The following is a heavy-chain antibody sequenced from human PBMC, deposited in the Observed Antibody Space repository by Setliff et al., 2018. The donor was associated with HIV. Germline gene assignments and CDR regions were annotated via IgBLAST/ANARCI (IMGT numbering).Heavy chain of an antibody. V-gene: IGHV3-30-3*01. D-gene: IGHD5-18*01. Sequence: PGGSLRLSCAASGFTFSSYAMHWVRQAPGKGLEWVAVISYDGSNKYYADSVKGRFTISRDNSKNTLYLQMNSLRAEDTAVYYCAKGDTAMVPFYYYYGMDVWGQGTTVTVSS. CDR2: ISYDGSNK. CDR3: AKGDTAMVPFYYYYGMDV. J-gene: IGHJ6*02. CDR1: GFTFSSYA.